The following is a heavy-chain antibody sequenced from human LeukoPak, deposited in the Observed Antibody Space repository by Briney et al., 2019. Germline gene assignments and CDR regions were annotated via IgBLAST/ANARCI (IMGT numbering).Heavy chain of an antibody. CDR2: IYYTGHT. V-gene: IGHV4-59*01. J-gene: IGHJ4*02. CDR1: GGSLHSYY. Sequence: SETLSLTCTVSGGSLHSYYWSWIPQPPGKGLEWIGYIYYTGHTNYSPSPKSRLTIPVDPSKNQCSLKLSSVPAADTAVDYCASLRRSAYYFDYWGEGTLVTVSS. D-gene: IGHD4-17*01. CDR3: ASLRRSAYYFDY.